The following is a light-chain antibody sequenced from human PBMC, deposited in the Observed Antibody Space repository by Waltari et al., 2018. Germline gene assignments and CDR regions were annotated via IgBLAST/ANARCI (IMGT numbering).Light chain of an antibody. V-gene: IGKV3-15*01. CDR3: QQYDNWPPAT. CDR2: GSS. CDR1: QSVSSK. J-gene: IGKJ1*01. Sequence: EIVMTQSPATLSVSPGERVTLSCRASQSVSSKLAWYQQKGGQAPRLLIYGSSTRATGSPARFSGSGSGTEFTLTISSLQSEDFAVYYCQQYDNWPPATFGQGTKVEI.